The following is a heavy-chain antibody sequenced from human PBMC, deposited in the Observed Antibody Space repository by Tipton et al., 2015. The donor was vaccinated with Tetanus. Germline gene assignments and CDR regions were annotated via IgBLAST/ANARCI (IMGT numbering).Heavy chain of an antibody. J-gene: IGHJ4*02. CDR2: ISGSGGSS. CDR1: GFSFSSNA. V-gene: IGHV3-23*01. Sequence: SLRLSCAASGFSFSSNAMSWVRQAPGKGLEWVSAISGSGGSSYYADSVKGRFTISRDNSKNTLYLQMNGLRAEDTAVYYCAKLPSGWLGYYYFDYWGQGTLVTVSS. D-gene: IGHD6-19*01. CDR3: AKLPSGWLGYYYFDY.